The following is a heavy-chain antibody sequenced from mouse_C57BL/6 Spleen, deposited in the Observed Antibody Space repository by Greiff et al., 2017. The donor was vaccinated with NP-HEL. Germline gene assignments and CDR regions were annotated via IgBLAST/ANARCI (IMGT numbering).Heavy chain of an antibody. J-gene: IGHJ4*01. D-gene: IGHD2-3*01. CDR1: GYTFTGYW. CDR3: ASFYDGYYYAMDY. CDR2: ILPGSGST. Sequence: QVQLKESGAELMKPGASVKLSCKATGYTFTGYWIEWVKQRPGHGLEWIGEILPGSGSTNDTEKFKGKATFTADTSSNTAYMQLSSLTTEDSAIYYCASFYDGYYYAMDYWGQGTSVTVSS. V-gene: IGHV1-9*01.